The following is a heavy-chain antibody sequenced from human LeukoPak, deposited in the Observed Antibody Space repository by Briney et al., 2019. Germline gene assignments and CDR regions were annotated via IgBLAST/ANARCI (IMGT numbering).Heavy chain of an antibody. D-gene: IGHD1-26*01. CDR3: ARATHSGSLAPFDF. CDR1: GGSISSSSYY. CDR2: IFISGST. V-gene: IGHV4-61*02. J-gene: IGHJ4*02. Sequence: SETLSLTCTVSGGSISSSSYYWGWIRQPAGKGLEWIGRIFISGSTNYNPSLKSRVTMSVDTSKNQFSLKLSSVTAADTAVYYCARATHSGSLAPFDFWGQGTLVTVSS.